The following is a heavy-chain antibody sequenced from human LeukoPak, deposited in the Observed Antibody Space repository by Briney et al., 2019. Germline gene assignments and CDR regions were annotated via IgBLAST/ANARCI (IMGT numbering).Heavy chain of an antibody. D-gene: IGHD3-10*01. Sequence: SETLSLTCTVSGGSISSYYWSLIRQPPGKGLEWIGYIYYSGSTNYNPSLKSRVTISVDTSKNQFSLKLSSVTAADTAVYYCARVRGSAEFHYMDVWGKGTTVTVSS. J-gene: IGHJ6*03. CDR3: ARVRGSAEFHYMDV. CDR2: IYYSGST. CDR1: GGSISSYY. V-gene: IGHV4-59*01.